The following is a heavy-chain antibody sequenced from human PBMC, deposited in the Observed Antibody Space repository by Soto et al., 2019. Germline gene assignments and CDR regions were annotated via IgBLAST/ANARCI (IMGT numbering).Heavy chain of an antibody. CDR3: ARDGGGVTGTTVDY. CDR2: ISYDGSNK. CDR1: GFTFSSYA. Sequence: ESGGGVVQPGRSLRLSCAASGFTFSSYAMHWVRQAPGKGLEWVTVISYDGSNKYYADSVKGRFTISRDNSKNTLYLQMNSLRAEDTAVYYCARDGGGVTGTTVDYWGQGTLLTVSS. J-gene: IGHJ4*02. D-gene: IGHD1-7*01. V-gene: IGHV3-30-3*01.